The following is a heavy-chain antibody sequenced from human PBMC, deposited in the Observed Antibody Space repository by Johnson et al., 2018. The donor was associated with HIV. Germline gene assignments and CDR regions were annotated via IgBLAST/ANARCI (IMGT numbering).Heavy chain of an antibody. V-gene: IGHV3-9*01. CDR3: ARGTDAFDI. Sequence: VQLVESGGVVVQPGGSLRLSCAASGFTFDDYAMHWVRQAPGKGLEWVSGISWNSGSIGYADSVKGRFTISRDNSKNTLYLQMNSLRAEDTAVYYCARGTDAFDIWGQGTMVTVSS. D-gene: IGHD3-16*01. CDR2: ISWNSGSI. J-gene: IGHJ3*02. CDR1: GFTFDDYA.